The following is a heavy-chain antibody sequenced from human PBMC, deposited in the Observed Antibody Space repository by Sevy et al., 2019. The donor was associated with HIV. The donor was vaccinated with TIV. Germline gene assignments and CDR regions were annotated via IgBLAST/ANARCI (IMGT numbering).Heavy chain of an antibody. J-gene: IGHJ2*01. CDR3: ARAEMAAIRRFDL. Sequence: KQSQTLSLTCTVSGGSISTGGYYWSWIRQRPGKGLEWIGYIYYSGSTYYNPFLKSQFSMSVDTSENQFFLKLGSVTAADTAVYYCARAEMAAIRRFDLWGPGTLVTVSS. D-gene: IGHD6-19*01. CDR1: GGSISTGGYY. V-gene: IGHV4-31*01. CDR2: IYYSGST.